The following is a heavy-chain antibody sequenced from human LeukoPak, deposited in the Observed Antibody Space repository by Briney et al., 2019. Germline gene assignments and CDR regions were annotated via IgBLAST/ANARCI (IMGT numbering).Heavy chain of an antibody. CDR1: GGSITSDTYY. J-gene: IGHJ4*02. CDR2: ILHSGST. Sequence: SETLSLTCDVSGGSITSDTYYWSWIRQPPGKGLEWIGYILHSGSTYNNPSLKSRVTISVDTSKSQFSLKLSSVTAADAAVYYCARTRDFWSGFFDHWGQGTLVTVSS. D-gene: IGHD3-3*01. CDR3: ARTRDFWSGFFDH. V-gene: IGHV4-30-2*01.